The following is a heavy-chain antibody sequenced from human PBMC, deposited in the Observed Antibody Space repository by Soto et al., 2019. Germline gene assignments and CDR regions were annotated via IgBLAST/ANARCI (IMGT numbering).Heavy chain of an antibody. Sequence: ASVKVSCKASGGTFSSYTISWVRQAPGQGLEWMGRIIPILGIANYARKFQGRVTITADKSTSTAYMELSSLRSEDTAVYYCARTRLGQLVLTFDPWGQGTLVTVSS. J-gene: IGHJ5*02. CDR1: GGTFSSYT. D-gene: IGHD6-6*01. CDR2: IIPILGIA. V-gene: IGHV1-69*02. CDR3: ARTRLGQLVLTFDP.